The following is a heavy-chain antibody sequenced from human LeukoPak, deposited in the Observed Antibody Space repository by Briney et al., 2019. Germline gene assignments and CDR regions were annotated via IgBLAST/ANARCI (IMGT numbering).Heavy chain of an antibody. V-gene: IGHV1-8*02. Sequence: ASVKVSCKASGGTFSSYAINWVRQATGQGLEWMGWMNPNSGNTGYAQKFQGRVTMTRNTSISTAYMELSSLRSEDTAVYYCARECGSGTSPGGYWGQGTLVTVSS. CDR3: ARECGSGTSPGGY. D-gene: IGHD3-10*01. J-gene: IGHJ4*02. CDR2: MNPNSGNT. CDR1: GGTFSSYA.